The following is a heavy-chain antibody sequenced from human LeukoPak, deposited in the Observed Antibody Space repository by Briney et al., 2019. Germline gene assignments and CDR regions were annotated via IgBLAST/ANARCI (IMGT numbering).Heavy chain of an antibody. CDR3: ANRADY. Sequence: PGGSLRLSCAASGFTFSNYEMNWVRQAPGKGLEWVPYISTSGRTIYYADSVKGRFTISRDNAKNSLYLQMNSLRAEDTAVYYCANRADYWGQGTLVTVSS. V-gene: IGHV3-48*03. CDR1: GFTFSNYE. J-gene: IGHJ4*02. CDR2: ISTSGRTI.